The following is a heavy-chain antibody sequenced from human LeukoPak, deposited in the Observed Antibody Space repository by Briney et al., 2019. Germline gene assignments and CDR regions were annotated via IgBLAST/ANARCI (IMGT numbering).Heavy chain of an antibody. D-gene: IGHD3-10*01. Sequence: QTGGPLRFSCAASEFIFSSYEMNGGRKAPGKGVEWGSHISGSSSTTYYAYSVKRRFTISRDNAKNSLYLQVNSLRGEDKAIYYCARDASYRYGSGSYDDYWGQGTLVTVSS. V-gene: IGHV3-48*03. CDR1: EFIFSSYE. CDR2: ISGSSSTT. J-gene: IGHJ4*02. CDR3: ARDASYRYGSGSYDDY.